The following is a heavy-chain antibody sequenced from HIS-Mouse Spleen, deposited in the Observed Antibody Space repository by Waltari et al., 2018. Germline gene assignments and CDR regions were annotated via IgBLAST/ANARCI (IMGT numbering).Heavy chain of an antibody. CDR2: IYWDDDK. D-gene: IGHD3-3*01. CDR3: AHTIRFHAFDI. Sequence: QITLKESGPTLVKPTQTLTLTCTFSGFPLSPSGVGVGWIRQPPGKALEWLALIYWDDDKRYSPSLKSRLTITKDTSKNQVVLTMTNMDPVDTATYYCAHTIRFHAFDIWGQGTMVTVSS. V-gene: IGHV2-5*02. J-gene: IGHJ3*02. CDR1: GFPLSPSGVG.